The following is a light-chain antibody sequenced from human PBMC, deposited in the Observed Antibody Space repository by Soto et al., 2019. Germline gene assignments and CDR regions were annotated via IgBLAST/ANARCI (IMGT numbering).Light chain of an antibody. CDR2: TTS. V-gene: IGKV3-15*01. J-gene: IGKJ5*01. CDR3: RQYGSSEII. CDR1: QSISSN. Sequence: EIVMTQSPAILSVSPGERATLSCRANQSISSNLAWYQQKPAQAPRLLIYTTSTRASGVPDRFSGSVSGTDFTLTITRLEPEDFAVFYCRQYGSSEIIFGQGTRLRL.